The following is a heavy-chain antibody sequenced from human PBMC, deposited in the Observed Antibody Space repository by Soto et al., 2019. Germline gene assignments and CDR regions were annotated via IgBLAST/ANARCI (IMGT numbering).Heavy chain of an antibody. Sequence: SETLSLTCAVYGGSFIGYYWIFIRHPAFKGLEWIGEINHSGSTNYNPSLKSRVTISVDTSKNQFSLKLSSVTAADTAVYYCARGHGPWELLTRGAFDIWGQGTMVTVSS. D-gene: IGHD1-26*01. CDR3: ARGHGPWELLTRGAFDI. CDR2: INHSGST. J-gene: IGHJ3*02. V-gene: IGHV4-34*01. CDR1: GGSFIGYY.